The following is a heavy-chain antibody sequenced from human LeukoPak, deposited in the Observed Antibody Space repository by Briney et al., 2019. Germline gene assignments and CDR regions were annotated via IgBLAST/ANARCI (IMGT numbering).Heavy chain of an antibody. CDR2: IYYSGST. V-gene: IGHV4-34*01. CDR3: VRALTILTGPPSHYYYYYMDV. Sequence: SDTLSLNCAVYGGSFRGYYWIWLRQAPGKGLEWVGTIYYSGSTYYNPSLARRLTISLDASNNNFSLTLISVTAADTAVYYCVRALTILTGPPSHYYYYYMDVWGNGNTVTVSS. D-gene: IGHD3-9*01. CDR1: GGSFRGYY. J-gene: IGHJ6*03.